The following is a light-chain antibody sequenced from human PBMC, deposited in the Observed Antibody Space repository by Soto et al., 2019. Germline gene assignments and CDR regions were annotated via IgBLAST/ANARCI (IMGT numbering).Light chain of an antibody. CDR3: QQYYRVPVT. CDR2: WAS. Sequence: DIVMTQSPDSLAVSLGERATINCKSSQSVLYSSDNKNQLAWYLQKPGQPPKLLIYWASTRESGVPDRFSGSGSGTDCTLTITNLQDLDVAVYYSQQYYRVPVTFGGGTKVEI. V-gene: IGKV4-1*01. CDR1: QSVLYSSDNKNQ. J-gene: IGKJ4*01.